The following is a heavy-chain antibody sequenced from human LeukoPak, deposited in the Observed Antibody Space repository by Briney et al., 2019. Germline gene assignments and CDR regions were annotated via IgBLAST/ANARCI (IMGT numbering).Heavy chain of an antibody. CDR3: ARENRSHGAFDI. CDR2: IYYSGST. J-gene: IGHJ3*02. Sequence: KPSETLSLTCTVSGGSISSGGYYWSWTRQHPGKGLEWIGYIYYSGSTYYNPSLKSRVTISVDTSKNQFSLKLSSVTAADTAVYYCARENRSHGAFDIWGQGTMVTVSS. V-gene: IGHV4-31*03. CDR1: GGSISSGGYY.